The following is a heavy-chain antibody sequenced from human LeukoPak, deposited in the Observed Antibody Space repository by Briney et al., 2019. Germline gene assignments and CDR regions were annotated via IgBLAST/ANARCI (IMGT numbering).Heavy chain of an antibody. CDR2: INWNGGST. CDR3: ARVGLRDSIVGDYYGMDV. D-gene: IGHD3-16*01. J-gene: IGHJ6*02. Sequence: GGSLRLSCAASGFTFDDYGMSWVRQAPGKGLEWVSGINWNGGSTGYADSVKGRFTISRDNAKNSLYLQMNSLRAEDTALYHCARVGLRDSIVGDYYGMDVWGQGTTVTVSS. CDR1: GFTFDDYG. V-gene: IGHV3-20*01.